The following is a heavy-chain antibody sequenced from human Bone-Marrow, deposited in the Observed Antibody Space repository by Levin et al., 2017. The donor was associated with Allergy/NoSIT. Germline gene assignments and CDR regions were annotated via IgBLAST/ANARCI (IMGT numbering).Heavy chain of an antibody. J-gene: IGHJ6*03. CDR2: ISANGWQT. CDR3: AREDHYRFDV. V-gene: IGHV3-11*06. Sequence: GGSLRLSCAASGFPFGVYYMTWIRQAPGKGLEWVSTISANGWQTDYADSVKGRFTISRGNGKNSLYLQMNSLRAEDTAVYYCAREDHYRFDVWGKGTTVTVSS. CDR1: GFPFGVYY. D-gene: IGHD1-14*01.